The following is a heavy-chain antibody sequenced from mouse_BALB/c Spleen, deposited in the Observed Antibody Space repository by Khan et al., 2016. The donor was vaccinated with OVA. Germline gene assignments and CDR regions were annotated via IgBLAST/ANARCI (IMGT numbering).Heavy chain of an antibody. CDR3: AREGLRAVAMDS. Sequence: VQLQESGPELVKPGALVKISCKASGYTFTSYDINWVMQRPGQGLEWIGWIYPGDDSTKYNEKFKDKATLTADKSSSTAYMQLSSLTSANSAVYFCAREGLRAVAMDSWGQGTSVTVAS. D-gene: IGHD2-4*01. V-gene: IGHV1S56*01. CDR1: GYTFTSYD. CDR2: IYPGDDST. J-gene: IGHJ4*01.